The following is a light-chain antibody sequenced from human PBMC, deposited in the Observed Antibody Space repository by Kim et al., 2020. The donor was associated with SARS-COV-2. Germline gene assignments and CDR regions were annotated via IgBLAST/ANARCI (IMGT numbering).Light chain of an antibody. CDR3: QKYNSALWT. V-gene: IGKV1-27*01. Sequence: ESVGDRVTITFRASQGISNYLAWYQQKPGKVPKLLIYAASTLQSGVPSRFSGSGSGTDFTLTISSLQPEDVATYYCQKYNSALWTFGQGTKVDIK. CDR1: QGISNY. J-gene: IGKJ1*01. CDR2: AAS.